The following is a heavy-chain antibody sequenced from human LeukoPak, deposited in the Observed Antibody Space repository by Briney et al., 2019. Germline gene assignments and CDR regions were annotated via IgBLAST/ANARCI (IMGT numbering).Heavy chain of an antibody. V-gene: IGHV3-23*01. J-gene: IGHJ5*02. D-gene: IGHD5-18*01. CDR3: AKDRTGYSYGYFLSP. CDR2: FTVGVSGGST. CDR1: GFTFSSYA. Sequence: GGSLRLSCAASGFTFSSYARTWFRRAPGKVLGWVSPFTVGVSGGSTYYADSVKGRFTISRDNSKNTLYLQMSSLRAEDTAVYFCAKDRTGYSYGYFLSPWGQGTLVTVSS.